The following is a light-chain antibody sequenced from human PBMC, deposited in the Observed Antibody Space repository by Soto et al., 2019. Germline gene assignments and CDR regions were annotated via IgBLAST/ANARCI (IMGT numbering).Light chain of an antibody. CDR3: QQYYSTPRT. CDR1: QSVLYSSNNKNY. V-gene: IGKV4-1*01. J-gene: IGKJ1*01. Sequence: DIVMTQSPDSLAVSLGERATINCKSSQSVLYSSNNKNYLAWYQQKPGQPPKLLIYWASTRESGVPDRFSGSGSGTDFTLTISSLQAEDVAVYYYQQYYSTPRTFGQGTKVDI. CDR2: WAS.